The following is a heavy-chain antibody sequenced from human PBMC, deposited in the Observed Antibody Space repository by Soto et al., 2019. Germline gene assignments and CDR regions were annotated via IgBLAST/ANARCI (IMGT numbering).Heavy chain of an antibody. V-gene: IGHV4-34*01. J-gene: IGHJ4*02. CDR1: GGSISSSY. D-gene: IGHD2-8*02. CDR3: ARDKITGLFDY. CDR2: INHTGST. Sequence: PSXTLSLTCTVSGGSISSSYCSWIVQPPGKGLEWIGEINHTGSTNYNPSLKSRVTISVDTSKNQFSLKLTSVTAADTAVYYCARDKITGLFDYWGQGTLVTVSS.